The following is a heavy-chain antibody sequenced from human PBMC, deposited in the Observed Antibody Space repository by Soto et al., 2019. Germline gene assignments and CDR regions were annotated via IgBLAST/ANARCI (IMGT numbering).Heavy chain of an antibody. Sequence: QVHLVQSGAEVKKPGASVKVSCKGSGYAFTTYGITWVRQAPGQGLEWMGWISAHNGNTNYAQKLQGRVTVTRDTSPSTGYMELGRLGSDGTGGDYCARGGYGDYWGQGALVTVSS. CDR2: ISAHNGNT. J-gene: IGHJ4*02. V-gene: IGHV1-18*01. CDR1: GYAFTTYG. CDR3: ARGGYGDY. D-gene: IGHD1-1*01.